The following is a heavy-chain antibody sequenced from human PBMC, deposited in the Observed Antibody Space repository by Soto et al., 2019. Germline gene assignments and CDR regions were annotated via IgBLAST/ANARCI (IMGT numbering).Heavy chain of an antibody. J-gene: IGHJ6*03. D-gene: IGHD3-9*01. CDR1: GFSLSTSGVG. Sequence: SGPTLVNPTQTLTLTCTFSGFSLSTSGVGVGWIRQPPGKALEWLALIYWDDDKRYSPSLKSRLTITKDTSKNQVVLTMTNMDTVDTATYYCAHVTGYFDWFSYYYMDVWGKGTTVTV. CDR2: IYWDDDK. CDR3: AHVTGYFDWFSYYYMDV. V-gene: IGHV2-5*02.